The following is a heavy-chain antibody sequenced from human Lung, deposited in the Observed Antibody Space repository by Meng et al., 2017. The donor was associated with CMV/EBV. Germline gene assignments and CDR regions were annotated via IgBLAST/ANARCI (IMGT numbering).Heavy chain of an antibody. V-gene: IGHV3-23*03. D-gene: IGHD2-2*02. CDR1: GFTLSSYA. Sequence: GESXKISXAASGFTLSSYAMSWVRQAPGKGLEWGSVIYSGGSSTYYADSVKGRFNISRDNSKNTQYLQMNSLRAEDTAVYYCAKPIQGTYGMDVWGQGSTVTVSS. CDR2: IYSGGSST. J-gene: IGHJ6*02. CDR3: AKPIQGTYGMDV.